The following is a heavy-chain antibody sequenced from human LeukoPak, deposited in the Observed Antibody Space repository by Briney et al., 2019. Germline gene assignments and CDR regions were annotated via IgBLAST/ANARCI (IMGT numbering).Heavy chain of an antibody. D-gene: IGHD6-6*01. V-gene: IGHV3-23*01. CDR2: ISGSGGST. Sequence: PGGSLRLSCAAPGFTFSSYAMSWVRQAPGKGLEWVSAISGSGGSTYYADSVKGRFTISRDNSKNTLYLQMNSLGAEDTAVYYCAKDPGIAARREYYFDYWGQGTLVTVSS. J-gene: IGHJ4*02. CDR1: GFTFSSYA. CDR3: AKDPGIAARREYYFDY.